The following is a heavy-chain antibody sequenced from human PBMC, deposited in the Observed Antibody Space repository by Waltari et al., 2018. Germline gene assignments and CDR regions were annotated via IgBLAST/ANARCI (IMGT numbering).Heavy chain of an antibody. CDR3: ARGWAGMSFFDY. D-gene: IGHD6-19*01. V-gene: IGHV3-74*03. CDR1: GFTFRTNW. Sequence: EVQLVESGGDSVQPGGSLRLSCAASGFTFRTNWMHWVRQAPGKGLVWGARINPDGNVDADAMKGRFTISRDNAKNTLYLQMNSLRVEDTAVYYCARGWAGMSFFDYWGPGALVIVST. CDR2: INPDGN. J-gene: IGHJ4*02.